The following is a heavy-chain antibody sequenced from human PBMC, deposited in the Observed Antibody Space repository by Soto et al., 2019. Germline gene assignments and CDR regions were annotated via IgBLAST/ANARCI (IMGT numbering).Heavy chain of an antibody. CDR2: INMDGSST. CDR1: GFTFNNDW. V-gene: IGHV3-74*01. CDR3: ARGPRGVYGNDY. J-gene: IGHJ4*02. D-gene: IGHD2-8*02. Sequence: EVQLVESGGGLVKPGESLRLSCAASGFTFNNDWMHWVRQAAGKGLVWVSRINMDGSSTNYADSVKGRFTISRDNAKNTLYLQMNSLRAEDTAVYYCARGPRGVYGNDYWGQGALVTVSS.